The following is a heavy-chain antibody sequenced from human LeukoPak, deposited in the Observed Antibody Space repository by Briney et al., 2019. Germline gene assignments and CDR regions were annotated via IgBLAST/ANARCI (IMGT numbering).Heavy chain of an antibody. CDR3: ARGRRNIAVAGT. D-gene: IGHD6-19*01. V-gene: IGHV4-34*01. CDR1: GGSFSGYY. Sequence: SETLSLTCAVYGGSFSGYYWSWIRQPPGKGLEWIGEINHSGSTNYNPSLKSRVTISVDTSKNQFSLKLSSVTAADTAVYYCARGRRNIAVAGTWGQGTLVTVSS. CDR2: INHSGST. J-gene: IGHJ4*02.